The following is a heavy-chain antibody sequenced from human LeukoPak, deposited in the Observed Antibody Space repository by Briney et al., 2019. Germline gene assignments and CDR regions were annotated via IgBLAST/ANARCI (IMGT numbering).Heavy chain of an antibody. D-gene: IGHD2-15*01. Sequence: SETLSLTCTVSGGSISSGSYYWSRIRQPAGKGLEWIGRIYTSGSTNYNPSLKSRVTISVDTSKNQFSLKLSSVTAADTAVYYCAREHCSGGSCYSISYYYYMDVWGKGTTVTISS. CDR3: AREHCSGGSCYSISYYYYMDV. CDR1: GGSISSGSYY. V-gene: IGHV4-61*02. J-gene: IGHJ6*03. CDR2: IYTSGST.